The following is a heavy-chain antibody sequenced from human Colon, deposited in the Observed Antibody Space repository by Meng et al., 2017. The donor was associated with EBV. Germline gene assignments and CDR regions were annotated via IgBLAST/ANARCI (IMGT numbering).Heavy chain of an antibody. V-gene: IGHV3-48*03. CDR1: CFSFSNYW. Sequence: EPGGVGGGVARAGRALCLSCAGSCFSFSNYWMTGVRPEGGKGLGWVSGKSGSGSNAYYVDSGIGRFTNSGDNANNLLYLQMNNLDAEDTAFDYCASLIDGGNSNFGYWGQGTLVTVSS. J-gene: IGHJ4*02. CDR3: ASLIDGGNSNFGY. CDR2: KSGSGSNA. D-gene: IGHD4-23*01.